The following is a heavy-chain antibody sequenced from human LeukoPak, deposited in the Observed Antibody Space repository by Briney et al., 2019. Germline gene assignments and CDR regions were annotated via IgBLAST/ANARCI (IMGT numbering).Heavy chain of an antibody. D-gene: IGHD2-21*02. Sequence: SETLSLTCAVYGGSFSGYYWSWIRQPPGKGLEWIGEINHSGSTNYNPSLKSRVTISVDTSKNQFSLKLSSVTAADTAVYYCARMHIVVVTATHWRDGEYWFDPWGQGTLVTVSS. V-gene: IGHV4-34*01. J-gene: IGHJ5*02. CDR3: ARMHIVVVTATHWRDGEYWFDP. CDR1: GGSFSGYY. CDR2: INHSGST.